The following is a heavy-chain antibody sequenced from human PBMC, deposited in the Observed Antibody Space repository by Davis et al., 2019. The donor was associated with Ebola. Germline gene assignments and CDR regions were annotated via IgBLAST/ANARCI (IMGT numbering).Heavy chain of an antibody. CDR1: GFTFSSYS. CDR3: ARVLAARPWYFDL. Sequence: GESLKISCAASGFTFSSYSMNWVRQAPGKGLEWVSSISSSSSYIYYADSVKGRFTISRDNAKNSLYLQMNSLRAKDTAVYYCARVLAARPWYFDLWGRGTLVTVSS. D-gene: IGHD6-6*01. J-gene: IGHJ2*01. V-gene: IGHV3-21*01. CDR2: ISSSSSYI.